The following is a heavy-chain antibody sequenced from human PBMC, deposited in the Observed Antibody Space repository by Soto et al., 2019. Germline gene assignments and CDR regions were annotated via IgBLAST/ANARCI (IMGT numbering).Heavy chain of an antibody. CDR2: ISGSGGNT. CDR3: AKDGVRLGEPGYSHY. V-gene: IGHV3-23*01. D-gene: IGHD3-16*01. CDR1: GFTFSSYA. Sequence: GGSLRLSCAASGFTFSSYAMSWVRQAPEKGLEWVASISGSGGNTYYTDSVRGRFTISRDISKNTLYLQMISLRAEDTAIYYCAKDGVRLGEPGYSHYWGQGTQVTVSS. J-gene: IGHJ4*02.